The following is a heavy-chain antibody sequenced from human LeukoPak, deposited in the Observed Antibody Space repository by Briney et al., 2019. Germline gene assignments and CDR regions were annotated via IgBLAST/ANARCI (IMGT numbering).Heavy chain of an antibody. CDR1: GFTFSSYG. V-gene: IGHV3-30*03. CDR2: ISYDGSNK. D-gene: IGHD6-13*01. CDR3: TREQLFDY. Sequence: GRSLRLSCAASGFTFSSYGMHWVRQAPGKGLEWVAVISYDGSNKYYADSVKGRFTISRDNSKNTLYLHMNSLRAEDTAVYYCTREQLFDYWGQGTLVTVSS. J-gene: IGHJ4*02.